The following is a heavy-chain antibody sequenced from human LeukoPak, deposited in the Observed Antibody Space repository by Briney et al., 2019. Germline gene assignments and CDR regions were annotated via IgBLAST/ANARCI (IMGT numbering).Heavy chain of an antibody. CDR3: AYFLYCSSTSCWFDY. J-gene: IGHJ4*02. V-gene: IGHV4-39*07. CDR1: GGSISGSSYY. Sequence: SETLSLTCTVSGGSISGSSYYWSWIRQPPGKGLEWIGEINHSGSTNYNPSLKSRVTISVDTSKNQFSLKLSSVTAADTAVYYCAYFLYCSSTSCWFDYWGQGTLVTVSS. D-gene: IGHD2-2*01. CDR2: INHSGST.